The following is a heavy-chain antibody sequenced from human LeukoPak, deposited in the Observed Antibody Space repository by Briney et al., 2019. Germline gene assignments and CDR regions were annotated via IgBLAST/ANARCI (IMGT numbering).Heavy chain of an antibody. CDR3: ARLLDYDTSGGPDTFDI. V-gene: IGHV4-59*08. CDR2: IYYSRGT. J-gene: IGHJ3*02. D-gene: IGHD3-22*01. CDR1: GGSISSDY. Sequence: PSETLSLTCTVSGGSISSDYWSWIRQSPGKGLEWIGYIYYSRGTRYNPSLQSRVTISVDTSRNHFSLKLSSLSAADTAVYYCARLLDYDTSGGPDTFDIWGQGTMVTVSS.